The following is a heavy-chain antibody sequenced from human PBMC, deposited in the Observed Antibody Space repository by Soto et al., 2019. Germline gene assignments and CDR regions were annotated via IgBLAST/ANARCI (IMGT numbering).Heavy chain of an antibody. D-gene: IGHD2-15*01. CDR1: GYSFTNYA. CDR2: INAGNGNT. Sequence: QVQLVQSGAEVKKPGASVKVSCQTSGYSFTNYALQWVRQAPGQRLEWMGRINAGNGNTKYSQKFQGRVTITSDTSATTGYMELSXLRSXDTAVYYCARGRCSGGSCNSGYYYYMDVWGKGTTVIVSS. J-gene: IGHJ6*03. V-gene: IGHV1-3*01. CDR3: ARGRCSGGSCNSGYYYYMDV.